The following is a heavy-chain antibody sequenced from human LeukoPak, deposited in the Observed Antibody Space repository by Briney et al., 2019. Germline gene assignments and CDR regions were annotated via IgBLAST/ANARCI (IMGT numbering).Heavy chain of an antibody. V-gene: IGHV3-66*01. CDR3: ALGQWLVPDVDY. CDR1: GFTVSSNY. CDR2: IYSGGST. D-gene: IGHD6-19*01. Sequence: GGSLRLSCAASGFTVSSNYMSWVRQAPGKGLEWVSVIYSGGSTYYADSVKGRLTISRDNSKNTLYLQMNSLRAEDTAVYYCALGQWLVPDVDYWGQGTLVTVSS. J-gene: IGHJ4*02.